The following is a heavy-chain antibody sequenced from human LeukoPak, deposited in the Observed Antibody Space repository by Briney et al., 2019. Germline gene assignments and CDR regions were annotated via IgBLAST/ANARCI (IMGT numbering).Heavy chain of an antibody. CDR3: ARDDTAMVRGFDY. J-gene: IGHJ4*02. Sequence: ASVKVSCKASGGTFSSYAISWVRQAPGQGLEWMGGIVPIFGTANYAQKLQGRVTMTTDTSTSTAYMELRSLRSDDTAVYYCARDDTAMVRGFDYWGQGTLVTVSS. V-gene: IGHV1-69*05. CDR1: GGTFSSYA. D-gene: IGHD5-18*01. CDR2: IVPIFGTA.